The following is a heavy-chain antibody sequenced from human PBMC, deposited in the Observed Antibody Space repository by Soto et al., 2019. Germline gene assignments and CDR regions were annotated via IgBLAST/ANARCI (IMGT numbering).Heavy chain of an antibody. CDR3: ARPHYDILTGYSAGPKSLYYYYGMDV. V-gene: IGHV1-69*13. CDR2: IIPIFGTA. Sequence: SVKVSCKASGGTFSSYAISWVRQAPGQGLEWMGGIIPIFGTANYAQKFQGRVTITADESTSTAYMELSSLRSEDTAVYYCARPHYDILTGYSAGPKSLYYYYGMDVWGQGTTVNVSS. D-gene: IGHD3-9*01. J-gene: IGHJ6*02. CDR1: GGTFSSYA.